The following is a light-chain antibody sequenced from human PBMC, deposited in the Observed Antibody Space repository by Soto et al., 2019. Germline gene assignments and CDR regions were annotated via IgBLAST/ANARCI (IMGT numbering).Light chain of an antibody. V-gene: IGKV3-20*01. CDR3: QQYGPSPLYT. Sequence: VLTQSPGTLSLSPGERATLSCRAGQSVSSGYLAWYQQKPGQAPRLLIYATYTRATGIPDRFSGSGSGTAFTITISRLQPEDFAVYYCQQYGPSPLYTFGQGTKLEIK. J-gene: IGKJ2*01. CDR1: QSVSSGY. CDR2: ATY.